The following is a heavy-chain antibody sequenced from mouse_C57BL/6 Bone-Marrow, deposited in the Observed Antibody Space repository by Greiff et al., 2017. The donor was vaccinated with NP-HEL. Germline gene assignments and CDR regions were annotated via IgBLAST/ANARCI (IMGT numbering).Heavy chain of an antibody. D-gene: IGHD1-2*01. CDR1: GFTFSSYG. CDR2: ISSGGSYT. CDR3: ARPPLLRAWFAY. V-gene: IGHV5-6*02. J-gene: IGHJ3*01. Sequence: EVKLVESGGDLVKPGGSLKLSCAASGFTFSSYGMSWVRQTPDKRLAWVATISSGGSYTYYPDSVKVRFPISRDNAKNTLYLQMSSLKSEDTAMYYCARPPLLRAWFAYWGQGTLVTVSA.